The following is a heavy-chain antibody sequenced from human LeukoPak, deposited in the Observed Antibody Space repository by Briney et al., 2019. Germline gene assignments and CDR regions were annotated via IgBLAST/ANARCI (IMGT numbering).Heavy chain of an antibody. CDR2: ISGSGGST. J-gene: IGHJ6*03. CDR3: AREGTEGLFYYMDV. D-gene: IGHD3-10*01. Sequence: GGSLRLSCAASGFTFSSYAMSWVRQAPGKGLEWVSAISGSGGSTYYAGSVKGRFTISRDNSKNTLYLQMNSLRAEDTALSYCAREGTEGLFYYMDVWGKGTTVTVSS. V-gene: IGHV3-23*01. CDR1: GFTFSSYA.